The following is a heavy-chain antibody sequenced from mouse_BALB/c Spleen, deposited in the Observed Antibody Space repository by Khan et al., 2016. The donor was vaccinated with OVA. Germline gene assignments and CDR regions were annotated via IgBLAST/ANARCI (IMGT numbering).Heavy chain of an antibody. V-gene: IGHV1-77*01. Sequence: QVQLQQSGAELARPGASVKLSCKASGYIFTDYYINWVKQRTGQGLEWIGEFYPGSDDTYYNEKFKGKTPLTADKSSSTAYMQLSSLTSEDSAVYFCARRNYFGYTFAYWGQGTLVTVSA. CDR2: FYPGSDDT. J-gene: IGHJ3*01. CDR1: GYIFTDYY. D-gene: IGHD1-2*01. CDR3: ARRNYFGYTFAY.